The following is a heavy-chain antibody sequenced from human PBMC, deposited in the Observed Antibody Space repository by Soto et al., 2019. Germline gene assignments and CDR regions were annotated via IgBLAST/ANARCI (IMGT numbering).Heavy chain of an antibody. Sequence: PSETLSLTCAVYGGSFSGHHLSWIRQPPGKGPEWIGEINHSGSTNHNPSLKSRVTMSVDTSKNQFSLKLSSVTAADTAVYHCARSSSGIGCDYWGQGTLVTVYS. CDR1: GGSFSGHH. J-gene: IGHJ4*02. V-gene: IGHV4-34*01. D-gene: IGHD3-10*01. CDR2: INHSGST. CDR3: ARSSSGIGCDY.